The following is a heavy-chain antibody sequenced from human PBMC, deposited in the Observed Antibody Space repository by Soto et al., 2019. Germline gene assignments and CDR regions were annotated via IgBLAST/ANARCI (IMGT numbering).Heavy chain of an antibody. J-gene: IGHJ6*02. CDR3: ARLWCSSTSCPYYGMDV. Sequence: XESLNRSQKCYGNSCTSYLIGVVHQMPGKGLEWMGIIYPGDSDTRYSPSFQGQVTISADKSISTAYLQWSSLKASDTAMYYCARLWCSSTSCPYYGMDVWGQGTTV. D-gene: IGHD2-2*01. CDR2: IYPGDSDT. CDR1: GNSCTSYL. V-gene: IGHV5-51*07.